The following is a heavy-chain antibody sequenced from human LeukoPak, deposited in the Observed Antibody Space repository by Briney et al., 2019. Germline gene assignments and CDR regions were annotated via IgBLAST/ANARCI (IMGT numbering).Heavy chain of an antibody. J-gene: IGHJ5*02. Sequence: GGSLRLSCAASGFTFSDYYMSWIRQAPGKGLEWVSCISSSSSYTNYADSVKGRFTISRDNAKNSLYLQMNSLRAEDTAVYYCAREWLHAHNWFDPWGQGTLVTVSS. D-gene: IGHD5-12*01. CDR2: ISSSSSYT. CDR3: AREWLHAHNWFDP. V-gene: IGHV3-11*06. CDR1: GFTFSDYY.